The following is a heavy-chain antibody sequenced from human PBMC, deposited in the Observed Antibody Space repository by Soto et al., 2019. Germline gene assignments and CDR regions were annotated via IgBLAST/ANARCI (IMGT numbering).Heavy chain of an antibody. J-gene: IGHJ5*02. D-gene: IGHD3-22*01. CDR2: IIPIFGTA. V-gene: IGHV1-69*13. CDR3: ARPTRYYYDSSGQSAWFDP. Sequence: SVKVSCKVSGYTLTELSMHWVRQAPGQGLEWMGGIIPIFGTANYAQKFQGRVTITADESTSTAYMELSSLRSEDTAVYYCARPTRYYYDSSGQSAWFDPWGQGTLVTVSS. CDR1: GYTLTELS.